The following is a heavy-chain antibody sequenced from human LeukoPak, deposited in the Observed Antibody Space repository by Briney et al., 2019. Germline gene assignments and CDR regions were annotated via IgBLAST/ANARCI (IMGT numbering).Heavy chain of an antibody. CDR3: ARDYYDSSGYSIGGSDP. CDR2: INPNSGGT. V-gene: IGHV1-2*02. Sequence: GASVKVSCKASGYTFTGYYMHWVRQAPGQGLEWMGWINPNSGGTNYAQKFQGRVTMTRDTSISTAYMELSRLRSDDTAVYYCARDYYDSSGYSIGGSDPWGQGTLVTVSS. CDR1: GYTFTGYY. D-gene: IGHD3-22*01. J-gene: IGHJ5*02.